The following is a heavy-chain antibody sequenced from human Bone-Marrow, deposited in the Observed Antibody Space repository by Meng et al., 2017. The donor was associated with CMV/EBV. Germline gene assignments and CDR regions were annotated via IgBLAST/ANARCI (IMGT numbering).Heavy chain of an antibody. D-gene: IGHD1-26*01. J-gene: IGHJ4*02. CDR2: ITHSGST. V-gene: IGHV4-34*01. CDR1: GAPFSGY. Sequence: HVHLQQWGPGLLKPSESLSLTCGVYGAPFSGYWSWVRQPPGKGLEWIGEITHSGSTNYNVSLKSRVTISIDTSKNQFSLKLSSVTATDTAVYYCAPGFRSWSGSYSSWGQGTLVTVSS. CDR3: APGFRSWSGSYSS.